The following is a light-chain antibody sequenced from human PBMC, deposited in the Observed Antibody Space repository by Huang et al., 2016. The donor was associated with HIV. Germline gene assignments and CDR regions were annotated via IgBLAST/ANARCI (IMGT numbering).Light chain of an antibody. J-gene: IGKJ5*01. CDR2: GAS. CDR1: QDISNS. Sequence: IQLTQSPSSLSASVGDRVIITFRASQDISNSLAWYQQKPGNAPKSLIFGASTLQSGVSSRCSGSASGTYFTLTINGLQPEDFATYYCQQLHDYPVTFGQGTRLDIE. CDR3: QQLHDYPVT. V-gene: IGKV1-9*01.